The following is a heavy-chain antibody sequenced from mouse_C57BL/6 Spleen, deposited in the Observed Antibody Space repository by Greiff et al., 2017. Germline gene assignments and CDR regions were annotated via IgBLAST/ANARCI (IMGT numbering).Heavy chain of an antibody. D-gene: IGHD3-2*02. Sequence: DVQLQESGGGLVKPGGSLKLSCAASGFTFSSYALSWVRQTPEKRLTWVATISDGGSYTYYPDNVKGRFTISRNNAKNNLYLQMSHLQSEDTAMYYCAIGYSGDEGFYYSMDYWGQGTSVTVSS. CDR1: GFTFSSYA. CDR3: AIGYSGDEGFYYSMDY. V-gene: IGHV5-4*01. J-gene: IGHJ4*01. CDR2: ISDGGSYT.